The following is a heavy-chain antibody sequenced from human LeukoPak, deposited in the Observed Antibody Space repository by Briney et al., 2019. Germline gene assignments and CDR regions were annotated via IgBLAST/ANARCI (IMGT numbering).Heavy chain of an antibody. J-gene: IGHJ5*02. CDR2: ISSSSSYI. CDR3: AREGGGIAVAGFDP. V-gene: IGHV3-21*01. D-gene: IGHD6-19*01. Sequence: PGGSLRLSCAAPGFTFSSYSMNWVRQAPGKGLEWVSSISSSSSYIYYADSVKGRFTISRDNAKNSLYLQMNSLRAEDTAVYYCAREGGGIAVAGFDPWGQGTLVTVSS. CDR1: GFTFSSYS.